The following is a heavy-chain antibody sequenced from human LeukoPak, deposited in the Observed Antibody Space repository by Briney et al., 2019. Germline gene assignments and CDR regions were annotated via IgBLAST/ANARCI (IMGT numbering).Heavy chain of an antibody. D-gene: IGHD3-16*02. Sequence: ASVKVSCKASGYTFTSYYMHWVRQAPGQGLEWMGIINPSGGSTSYAQKFQGRVTMTRDTSTSTVYMELSSLRADDTAVYYCAKDYLQNFDYWGQGTLVTVSS. CDR2: INPSGGST. CDR3: AKDYLQNFDY. V-gene: IGHV1-46*01. J-gene: IGHJ4*02. CDR1: GYTFTSYY.